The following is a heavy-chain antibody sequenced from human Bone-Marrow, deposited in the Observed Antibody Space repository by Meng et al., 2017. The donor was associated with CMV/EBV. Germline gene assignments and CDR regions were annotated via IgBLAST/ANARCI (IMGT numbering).Heavy chain of an antibody. CDR1: GFTFSSYA. J-gene: IGHJ4*02. CDR2: ISYDGSNK. V-gene: IGHV3-30-3*01. CDR3: AKEGRTGSFLDY. Sequence: CAASGFTFSSYAMHWVRQAPGKGLEWVAVISYDGSNKYYADSVKGRFTISSDNSKNTVYLQMNSLTAEDTAVYYCAKEGRTGSFLDYWGQGTLVTVSS. D-gene: IGHD1-26*01.